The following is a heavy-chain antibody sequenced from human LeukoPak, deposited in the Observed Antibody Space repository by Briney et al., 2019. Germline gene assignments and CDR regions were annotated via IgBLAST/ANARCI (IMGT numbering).Heavy chain of an antibody. D-gene: IGHD1-26*01. CDR3: AKDPLIVGATSFDY. V-gene: IGHV3-23*01. CDR1: GFTVSSNY. J-gene: IGHJ4*02. Sequence: PGGSLRLSCAASGFTVSSNYMSWVRQAPGKGLEWVSAISGSGGSTYYADSVKGRFTISRDNSKNTLYLQMNSLRAEDTAVYYCAKDPLIVGATSFDYWGQGTLVTVSS. CDR2: ISGSGGST.